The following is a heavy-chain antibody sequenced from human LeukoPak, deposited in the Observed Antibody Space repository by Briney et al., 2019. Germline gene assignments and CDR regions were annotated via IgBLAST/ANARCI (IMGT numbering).Heavy chain of an antibody. CDR3: AREASYGAYVGAFDI. Sequence: SVKVSCKASGGTFSSYAICWVRQAPGQGLEWMGGIIPIFGTANYAQKFQGRVTITADKSTSTAYMELSSLRSEDTAVYYCAREASYGAYVGAFDIWGQGTMVTVSS. CDR2: IIPIFGTA. V-gene: IGHV1-69*06. J-gene: IGHJ3*02. CDR1: GGTFSSYA. D-gene: IGHD4-17*01.